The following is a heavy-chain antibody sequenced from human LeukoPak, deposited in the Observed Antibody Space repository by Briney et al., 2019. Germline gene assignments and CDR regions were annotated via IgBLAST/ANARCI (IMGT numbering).Heavy chain of an antibody. D-gene: IGHD3-22*01. CDR3: ARSHDSSGYYSAEYFQH. Sequence: GGPLRLSCAASGFTFSSYAMSWVRQAPGKGLEWVSAISGSGGSTYYADSVKGRFTISRDNAKNSLYLQMNSLRAEDTAVYYCARSHDSSGYYSAEYFQHWGQGTLVTVSS. V-gene: IGHV3-23*01. J-gene: IGHJ1*01. CDR1: GFTFSSYA. CDR2: ISGSGGST.